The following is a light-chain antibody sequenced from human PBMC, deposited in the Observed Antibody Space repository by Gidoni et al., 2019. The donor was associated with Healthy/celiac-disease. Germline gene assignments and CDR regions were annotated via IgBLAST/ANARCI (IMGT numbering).Light chain of an antibody. Sequence: RVTITCRASQSISSYLNWYQQKPGKAPKLLIYAASSLQSGVPSRFSGSGSGTDFTLTISSLQPEDFATYYCQQNYSTPLTFGGGTKVEIK. CDR3: QQNYSTPLT. V-gene: IGKV1-39*01. CDR1: QSISSY. J-gene: IGKJ4*01. CDR2: AAS.